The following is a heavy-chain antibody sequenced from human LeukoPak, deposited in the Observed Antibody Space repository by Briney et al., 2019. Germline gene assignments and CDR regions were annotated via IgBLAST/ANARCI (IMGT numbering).Heavy chain of an antibody. CDR1: GGSISSSNW. J-gene: IGHJ4*02. D-gene: IGHD3-22*01. V-gene: IGHV4-4*02. Sequence: SGTLSLTCAVSGGSISSSNWWSWVRQPPGKGLEWIGEISHGGSTNYNPSLKSRVTISVGKSKNQFSLKLSSVTAADTAVYYCAREYYYDSSGYIWGQGTLVTVSS. CDR3: AREYYYDSSGYI. CDR2: ISHGGST.